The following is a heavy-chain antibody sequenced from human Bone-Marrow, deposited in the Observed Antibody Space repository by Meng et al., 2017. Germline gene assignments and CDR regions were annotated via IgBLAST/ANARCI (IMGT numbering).Heavy chain of an antibody. D-gene: IGHD6-19*01. CDR1: GYTFTSYY. Sequence: LQLVLSRPELTPPGASVAFSCKASGYTFTSYYMLLVRQASVKVLEWVGRIETNPNNYATSYAASVSGRFTISRDDSKNTAYLEMNRLKTEDTALYYCTIYTSGHIWGQGTMVTV. J-gene: IGHJ3*02. V-gene: IGHV3-73*01. CDR2: IETNPNNYAT. CDR3: TIYTSGHI.